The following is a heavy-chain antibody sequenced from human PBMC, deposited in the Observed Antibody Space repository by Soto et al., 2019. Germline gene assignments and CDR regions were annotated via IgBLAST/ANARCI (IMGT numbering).Heavy chain of an antibody. J-gene: IGHJ4*02. D-gene: IGHD4-17*01. Sequence: EANLLESGGGLLQPGGSLRLSCVASGFSFTSYAMAWVRQAPGMGLDWVCTVTLSGDYTYYADPVKGRFTISRDNSKKTVYLQLSSLRADDTAVYYCARVGYGDLAQWGQGTWVTVSS. V-gene: IGHV3-23*01. CDR1: GFSFTSYA. CDR2: VTLSGDYT. CDR3: ARVGYGDLAQ.